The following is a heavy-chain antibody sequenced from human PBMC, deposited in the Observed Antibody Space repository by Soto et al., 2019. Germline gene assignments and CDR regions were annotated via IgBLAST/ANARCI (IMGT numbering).Heavy chain of an antibody. D-gene: IGHD3-10*01. CDR3: ARGVVRGVIIY. Sequence: SETLSLTCAVYGGSFSGYYWSWIRQPPGKGLEWIGEINHSGSTNYNPSLKSRVTISVDTSKNQFSLKLSSVTAADTAVYYCARGVVRGVIIYWGQGTLVTVSS. V-gene: IGHV4-34*01. J-gene: IGHJ4*02. CDR1: GGSFSGYY. CDR2: INHSGST.